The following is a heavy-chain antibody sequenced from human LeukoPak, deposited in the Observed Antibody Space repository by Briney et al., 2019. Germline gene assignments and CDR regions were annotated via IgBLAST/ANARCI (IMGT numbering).Heavy chain of an antibody. J-gene: IGHJ4*02. Sequence: GGSLRLSCAASGFTFSSYTMYWVRQAPGEGLEWVSGIFGSGGSTHYADSVKGRFTISRDNSKNTVYLQMNSLRADDTAVYYCAKTTTGYSSGRFPGWPVYYWGQGNLVTVSS. CDR2: IFGSGGST. CDR1: GFTFSSYT. V-gene: IGHV3-23*01. D-gene: IGHD6-19*01. CDR3: AKTTTGYSSGRFPGWPVYY.